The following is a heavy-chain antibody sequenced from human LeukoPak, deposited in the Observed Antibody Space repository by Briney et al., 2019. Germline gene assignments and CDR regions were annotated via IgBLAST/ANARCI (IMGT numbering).Heavy chain of an antibody. CDR1: GYSFTSYW. CDR3: ARSRVGGIAAAGTDYYYMDV. J-gene: IGHJ6*03. CDR2: IYPGDSDT. Sequence: GESLKISCKGSGYSFTSYWIGWVRQMPGKGLGWMGIIYPGDSDTRYSPSFQGQVTISADKSIGTAYLQWSSLKASDTAMYYCARSRVGGIAAAGTDYYYMDVWGKGTTVTVSS. V-gene: IGHV5-51*01. D-gene: IGHD6-13*01.